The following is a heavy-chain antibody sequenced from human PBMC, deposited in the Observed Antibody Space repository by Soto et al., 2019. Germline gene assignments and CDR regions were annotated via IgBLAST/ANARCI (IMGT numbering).Heavy chain of an antibody. CDR2: IYHSGST. CDR3: ATAGGLGAVAADY. D-gene: IGHD6-19*01. J-gene: IGHJ4*02. CDR1: GGSISSGGYS. Sequence: QLQLQESGSGLVKPSQTLSLTCAVSGGSISSGGYSWSWIRQPPGTGLEWIGYIYHSGSTYYNPSLTSRLTISVDRSKNQFSLKLSSVTAADTAVYYCATAGGLGAVAADYWGQGTLVTVSS. V-gene: IGHV4-30-2*01.